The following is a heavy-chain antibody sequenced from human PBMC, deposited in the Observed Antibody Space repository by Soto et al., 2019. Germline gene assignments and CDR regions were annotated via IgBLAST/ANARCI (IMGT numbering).Heavy chain of an antibody. CDR1: GVPFSAAW. CDR3: TYQGDFYDRLDS. D-gene: IGHD3-22*01. J-gene: IGHJ4*02. CDR2: IKSRGGGGTT. Sequence: EVHLVESGGGLVKPGESLRLSCTLSGVPFSAAWMNWVRQAPGKGLEWVGRIKSRGGGGTTHYAAPVQGRFTISRDDSKNTLYLQMNSRKTEDTAIYYCTYQGDFYDRLDSWGQGTLVTVSS. V-gene: IGHV3-15*07.